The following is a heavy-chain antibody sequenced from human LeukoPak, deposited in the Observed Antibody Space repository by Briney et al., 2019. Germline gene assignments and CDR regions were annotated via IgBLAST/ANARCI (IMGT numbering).Heavy chain of an antibody. Sequence: GGSLRLSCAASGFNFGIYGMHWVRQAPGKGLEWVAVMWDDGTNENYVDSVKGRFTISRDNSKNTLYLQMNSLRAEDTAVYYCNLVSYYDSSGYTPDYYYYYMDVWGKGTTVTVSS. CDR2: MWDDGTNE. V-gene: IGHV3-30*02. CDR1: GFNFGIYG. J-gene: IGHJ6*03. D-gene: IGHD3-22*01. CDR3: NLVSYYDSSGYTPDYYYYYMDV.